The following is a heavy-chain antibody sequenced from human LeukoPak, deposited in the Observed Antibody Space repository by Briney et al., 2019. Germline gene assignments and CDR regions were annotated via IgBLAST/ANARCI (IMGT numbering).Heavy chain of an antibody. J-gene: IGHJ4*02. V-gene: IGHV1-46*01. CDR2: ISPSGGST. CDR1: GYTFTSNY. D-gene: IGHD3-16*01. Sequence: GASVKVSCKAFGYTFTSNYMHWVRQAPGQGPEWMGVISPSGGSTTYAQKFQGRVTLTRDMSTSTDYLELSSLRSDDTAVYYCARDGGWSFDEPPHNWGQGTLVTVSS. CDR3: ARDGGWSFDEPPHN.